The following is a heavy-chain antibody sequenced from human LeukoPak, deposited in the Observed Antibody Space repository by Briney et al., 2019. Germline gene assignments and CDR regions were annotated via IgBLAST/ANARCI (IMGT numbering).Heavy chain of an antibody. V-gene: IGHV3-30*02. CDR1: GFTFSSYG. J-gene: IGHJ6*03. CDR3: AKGSKEVLFTRDHCMDV. D-gene: IGHD3-3*01. CDR2: IRYDGSNK. Sequence: GGSLRLSCAASGFTFSSYGMHWVRQAPGKGLEWVAFIRYDGSNKYYADSVKGRFTISRDNSKNTLYLQMNCLRAEDTAVYYCAKGSKEVLFTRDHCMDVWGKGTTVTISS.